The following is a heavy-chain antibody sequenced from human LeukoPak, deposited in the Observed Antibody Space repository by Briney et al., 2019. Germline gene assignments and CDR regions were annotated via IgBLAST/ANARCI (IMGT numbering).Heavy chain of an antibody. CDR2: IYSGGST. Sequence: GGSLRLSCAASGFTVSSNYMSWVRQAPGKGLEWVSVIYSGGSTYYADSVKGRFTISRDNAKNSLYLQMNSLRAEDTAVYYCARDSSHGGDAFDIWGQGTMVTVSS. J-gene: IGHJ3*02. D-gene: IGHD4-23*01. V-gene: IGHV3-53*01. CDR1: GFTVSSNY. CDR3: ARDSSHGGDAFDI.